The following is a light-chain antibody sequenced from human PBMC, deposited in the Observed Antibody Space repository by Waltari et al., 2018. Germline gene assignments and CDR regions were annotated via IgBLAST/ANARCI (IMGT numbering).Light chain of an antibody. CDR2: EDN. V-gene: IGLV6-57*04. CDR1: SGSIASNP. CDR3: QSYDSSEHYV. Sequence: NFMLTQPHSVSESPGKTVTISCTRNSGSIASNPLRWEQHTPGRAPPTPRSDDYQQRPGSAPTTVIYEDNQRPSGVPDRFSGSIDSSSNSASLTISGLKTEDEADYYCQSYDSSEHYVFGSGTKVTVL. J-gene: IGLJ1*01.